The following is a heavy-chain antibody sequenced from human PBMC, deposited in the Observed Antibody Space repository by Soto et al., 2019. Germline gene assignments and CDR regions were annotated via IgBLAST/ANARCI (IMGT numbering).Heavy chain of an antibody. CDR2: IYHSGST. J-gene: IGHJ4*02. CDR1: GGSISSGGDS. D-gene: IGHD2-15*01. V-gene: IGHV4-30-2*01. Sequence: PSETLSLTCAVSGGSISSGGDSWSWIRQPPGKGLEWIGYIYHSGSTYYNPSLKSRVTMSVDTSKNQISLKLSSVTAVDTAVYYCARWYCSGGTCYEVDYWGQGTLVTVSS. CDR3: ARWYCSGGTCYEVDY.